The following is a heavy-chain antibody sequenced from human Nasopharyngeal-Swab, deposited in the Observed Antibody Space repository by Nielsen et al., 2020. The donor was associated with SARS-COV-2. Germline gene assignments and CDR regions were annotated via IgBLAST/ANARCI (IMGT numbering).Heavy chain of an antibody. V-gene: IGHV3-21*01. CDR1: GFTFSSYS. D-gene: IGHD2-15*01. CDR2: ISSSSSYI. CDR3: ARPPGYCSVGSCQS. Sequence: GESLKISCAASGFTFSSYSMNWVRQASGKGLEWVSSISSSSSYIYYADSVKGRFTISRDNAKNSLYLQMNSLRAEDTAVYYCARPPGYCSVGSCQSWGQGTLVTVSS. J-gene: IGHJ4*02.